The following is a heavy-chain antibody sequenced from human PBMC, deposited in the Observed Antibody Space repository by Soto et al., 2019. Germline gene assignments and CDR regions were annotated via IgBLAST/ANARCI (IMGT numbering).Heavy chain of an antibody. V-gene: IGHV4-61*01. Sequence: QVHLQESGPGLVKPSETLSLTCTVSGGSVSSGNYYWSWIRQSPGKGLEWIGYIYYSGSTNYNPSLKSRVTISVDTFKNQFSLKLSSMTAADTAVYFCARWNYDSSGRRFDYWGQGTLVTVSS. CDR1: GGSVSSGNYY. J-gene: IGHJ4*02. CDR2: IYYSGST. CDR3: ARWNYDSSGRRFDY. D-gene: IGHD3-22*01.